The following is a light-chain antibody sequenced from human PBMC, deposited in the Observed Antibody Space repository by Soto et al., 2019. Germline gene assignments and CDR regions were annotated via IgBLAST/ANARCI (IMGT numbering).Light chain of an antibody. J-gene: IGLJ2*01. CDR3: SSYAGNNNLV. CDR1: SSDVGGYNY. CDR2: EVN. Sequence: QSVLTQPPSASGSPGQSVTISCTGTSSDVGGYNYVSWYQQYPGRAPKLMIHEVNKRPSGVPDRFSGSKSGNTASLTVSGLRAEDEADYYCSSYAGNNNLVFGGGTKLTVL. V-gene: IGLV2-8*01.